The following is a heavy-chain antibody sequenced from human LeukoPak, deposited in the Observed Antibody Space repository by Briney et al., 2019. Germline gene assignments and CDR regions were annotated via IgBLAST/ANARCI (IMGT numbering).Heavy chain of an antibody. CDR3: ARWQQLVLDAFDI. J-gene: IGHJ3*02. CDR1: GFTFSDYY. Sequence: KSGGSLRLSCAASGFTFSDYYMSWIRQAPGKGLKWVSYISSGSTIYYADSVKGRFTISRDNAKNSLYLQMNSLRAEDTAVYYCARWQQLVLDAFDIWGQGTMVTVSS. D-gene: IGHD6-13*01. V-gene: IGHV3-11*01. CDR2: ISSGSTI.